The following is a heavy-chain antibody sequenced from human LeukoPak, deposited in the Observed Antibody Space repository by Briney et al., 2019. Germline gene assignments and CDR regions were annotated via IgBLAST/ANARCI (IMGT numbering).Heavy chain of an antibody. Sequence: GGSLRLSCAATGFTFSSYSIQWVRQAPGKGLEWVSSISSTSNYIYYADSVKGRFTISRDNAKNSLYLQMNSLRAEDTAVYYCARVGGDDYGDSWGQGTLVTVSS. D-gene: IGHD3-16*01. V-gene: IGHV3-21*01. CDR1: GFTFSSYS. CDR3: ARVGGDDYGDS. CDR2: ISSTSNYI. J-gene: IGHJ4*02.